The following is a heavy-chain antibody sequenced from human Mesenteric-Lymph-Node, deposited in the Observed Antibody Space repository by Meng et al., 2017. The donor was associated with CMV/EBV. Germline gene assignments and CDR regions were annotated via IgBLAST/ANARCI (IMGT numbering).Heavy chain of an antibody. CDR1: GFTFSSYS. CDR2: ISSSSSYI. J-gene: IGHJ6*02. D-gene: IGHD3-3*01. V-gene: IGHV3-21*04. Sequence: GESLKISCAASGFTFSSYSMNWVRQAPGKGLEWVSSISSSSSYIYYADSVKGRFTISRDNAKNTLYLQMNSLRAEDTAVYYCAKDSSSDFWSAYFSFYPYGLDVWGQGTTVTVSS. CDR3: AKDSSSDFWSAYFSFYPYGLDV.